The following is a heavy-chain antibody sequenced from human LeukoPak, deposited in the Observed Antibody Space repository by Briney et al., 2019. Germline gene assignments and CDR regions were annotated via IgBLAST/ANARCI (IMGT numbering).Heavy chain of an antibody. D-gene: IGHD3-22*01. CDR2: IYYSGST. J-gene: IGHJ6*03. Sequence: SETLSLTCTVSGGSISSSSYYWGWIRQPPGKGLEWIGSIYYSGSTYYNASLKSRVTISVDRSKNQFSLKLSSVTAADTAVYYCARYYYDSSGGYYYYYMDVWGKGTTVTVSS. CDR1: GGSISSSSYY. V-gene: IGHV4-39*07. CDR3: ARYYYDSSGGYYYYYMDV.